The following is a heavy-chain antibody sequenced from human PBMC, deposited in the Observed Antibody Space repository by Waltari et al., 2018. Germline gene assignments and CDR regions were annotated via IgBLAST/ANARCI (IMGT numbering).Heavy chain of an antibody. Sequence: EVQLLESGGGLVQPGGSLRLSCAASGFTFVTSAMTWVRQAPGKGRGWVSIIRGPDLTTFYADSGKGRFSISRDNSKKTLYLQINGLTADDTAVYYCAKVAGIVAAEFHFDFWGRGTLVTVSS. J-gene: IGHJ4*02. D-gene: IGHD6-13*01. CDR2: IRGPDLTT. CDR1: GFTFVTSA. CDR3: AKVAGIVAAEFHFDF. V-gene: IGHV3-23*01.